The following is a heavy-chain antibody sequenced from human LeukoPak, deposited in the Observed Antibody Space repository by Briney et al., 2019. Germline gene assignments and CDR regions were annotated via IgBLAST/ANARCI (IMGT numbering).Heavy chain of an antibody. CDR3: AREYCSSTSCYENWFDP. V-gene: IGHV1-2*02. D-gene: IGHD2-2*01. CDR1: GYTFTGYY. Sequence: ASVKVSCKASGYTFTGYYMHWVRQAPGQGLEWMGWINPNSGGTNYAQKFQGRVTMTRDTSISTAYMELSRLRSDDTAVYYCAREYCSSTSCYENWFDPWGRGTLVTVSS. CDR2: INPNSGGT. J-gene: IGHJ5*02.